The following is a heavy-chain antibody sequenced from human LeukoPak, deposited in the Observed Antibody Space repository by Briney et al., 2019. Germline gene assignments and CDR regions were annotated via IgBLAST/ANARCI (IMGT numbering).Heavy chain of an antibody. CDR1: GGSFSGYY. CDR3: ARASPQLTGITIFGVVIRSSWFDP. J-gene: IGHJ5*02. Sequence: PSETLSLTCAVYGGSFSGYYWSWIRQPPGKGLEWIGEINHSGSTNYNPSLKSRVTISVDTSKNQFSLKLSSVTAADTAVYYCARASPQLTGITIFGVVIRSSWFDPWGQGTLVTVSS. D-gene: IGHD3-3*01. V-gene: IGHV4-34*01. CDR2: INHSGST.